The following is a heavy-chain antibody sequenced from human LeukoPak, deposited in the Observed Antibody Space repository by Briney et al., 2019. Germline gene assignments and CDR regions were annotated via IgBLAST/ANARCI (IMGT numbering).Heavy chain of an antibody. V-gene: IGHV3-15*07. J-gene: IGHJ4*02. CDR1: GFSFSSHP. D-gene: IGHD6-6*01. CDR3: VWSSTWNKRFYLDQ. Sequence: GGSLRLSCVASGFSFSSHPMNWVRQAPGKGLQWVARSAATPDGPITEYATPVRGRFTISRDDSRNMVYLQMRSLRTDDTAIYYCVWSSTWNKRFYLDQWGQGTLVTVSS. CDR2: SAATPDGPIT.